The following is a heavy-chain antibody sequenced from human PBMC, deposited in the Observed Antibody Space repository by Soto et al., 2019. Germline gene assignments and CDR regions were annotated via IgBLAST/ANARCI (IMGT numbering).Heavy chain of an antibody. D-gene: IGHD1-1*01. V-gene: IGHV4-59*01. Sequence: PSETQSLTCTVSGGSISSYYWSWIRQPPGKGLEWIGYIYYSGSTNYNPSLKSRVTISVDTSKNQFSLKLSSVTAADTAVYYCARDFPPREAWNGGVVDYWGQGTLVTVSS. J-gene: IGHJ4*02. CDR2: IYYSGST. CDR3: ARDFPPREAWNGGVVDY. CDR1: GGSISSYY.